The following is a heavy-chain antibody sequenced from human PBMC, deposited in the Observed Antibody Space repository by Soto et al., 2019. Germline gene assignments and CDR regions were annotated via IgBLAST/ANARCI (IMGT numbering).Heavy chain of an antibody. CDR2: IKQDGSEI. Sequence: GGSLRLSCVGSGFTFGSYWMSWVRQAPGWGLEWVANIKQDGSEIHYLESVKGRFTIFRDNAKKSLYLQMTSLSAEDTAVYFCATYSGSYFPVGHDRWGQGTLVTVSS. J-gene: IGHJ5*02. CDR3: ATYSGSYFPVGHDR. CDR1: GFTFGSYW. D-gene: IGHD1-26*01. V-gene: IGHV3-7*01.